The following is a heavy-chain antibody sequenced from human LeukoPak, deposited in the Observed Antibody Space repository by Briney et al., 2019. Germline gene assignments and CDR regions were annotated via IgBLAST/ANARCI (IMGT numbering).Heavy chain of an antibody. CDR3: ASSSARFDY. D-gene: IGHD3-22*01. Sequence: GGSLRLSCAASGFTFSSYSMNWVRQAPGKGLEWVSVIYSGGSTYYADSVKGRFTISRHNSKNTLYLQMNSLRAEDTAVYYCASSSARFDYWGQGTLVTVSS. V-gene: IGHV3-53*04. CDR1: GFTFSSYS. CDR2: IYSGGST. J-gene: IGHJ4*02.